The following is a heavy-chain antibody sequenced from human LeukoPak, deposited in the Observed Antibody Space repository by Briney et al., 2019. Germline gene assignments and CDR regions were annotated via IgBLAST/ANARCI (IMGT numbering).Heavy chain of an antibody. J-gene: IGHJ4*02. D-gene: IGHD2-15*01. CDR2: ISSDASIT. Sequence: PGGSLRLSCAASGFTFSTYWMHWVRQDPGKGLVWVSRISSDASITSYANPVKGRFTISRDNAKNTLYLQMNSLRAEDTALYCCATSARTYIGSSLDYWGQGTLVTVSS. V-gene: IGHV3-74*01. CDR3: ATSARTYIGSSLDY. CDR1: GFTFSTYW.